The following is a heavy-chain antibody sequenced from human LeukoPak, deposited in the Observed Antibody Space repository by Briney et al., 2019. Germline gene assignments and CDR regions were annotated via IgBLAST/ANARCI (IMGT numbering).Heavy chain of an antibody. CDR2: IIPILGIA. V-gene: IGHV1-69*02. CDR1: GGTFSSYT. D-gene: IGHD3-10*01. CDR3: ARSTFGKLFEGFDY. J-gene: IGHJ4*02. Sequence: ASVKVSCKASGGTFSSYTISWVRQAPGQGLEWMGRIIPILGIANYAQKFQGRVTITADKSTSTAYMELSSLRSEDTAVYYCARSTFGKLFEGFDYWGQGTLVTVSS.